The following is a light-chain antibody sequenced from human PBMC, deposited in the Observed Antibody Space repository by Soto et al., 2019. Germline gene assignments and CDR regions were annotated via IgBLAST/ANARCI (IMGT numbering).Light chain of an antibody. J-gene: IGKJ2*01. CDR3: QQYGSSPPYT. Sequence: EIVLTQSPGTLYLSPGERATLSCRASQSVSRNYLAWYQQKPGQPPRLLIYGASSRSTGIPEKFSGSGSGTDFTLPISRLEPEDFAVYYCQQYGSSPPYTFGQGTKLEIK. CDR1: QSVSRNY. CDR2: GAS. V-gene: IGKV3-20*01.